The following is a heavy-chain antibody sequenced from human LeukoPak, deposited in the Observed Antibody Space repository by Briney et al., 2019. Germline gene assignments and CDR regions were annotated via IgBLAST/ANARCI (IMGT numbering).Heavy chain of an antibody. Sequence: GGSLRLSCAASGFTFSSYCMNWVRQAPGKGLEWVSSISSSSNYIYYADSVKGRFTISRDNAKNSLYLQMNSLRAEDTAVYYCASLHYYYYYMDVWGKGTTVTVSS. J-gene: IGHJ6*03. CDR2: ISSSSNYI. V-gene: IGHV3-21*01. CDR3: ASLHYYYYYMDV. CDR1: GFTFSSYC.